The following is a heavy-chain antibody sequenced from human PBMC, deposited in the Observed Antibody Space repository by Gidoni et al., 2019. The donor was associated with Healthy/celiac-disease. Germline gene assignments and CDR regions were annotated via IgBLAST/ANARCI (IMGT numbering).Heavy chain of an antibody. V-gene: IGHV3-49*03. Sequence: VQFVGSGGGLVQPGGSLRLSCTDSGFTFGGYAMSWFRQAPGKGLEWVGFIRSKAYGGTTEYAASVKDRFTISRDDSKSIAYLQMNSLKTEDTAVYYCTRGKSSSWSNWFDPWGQGTLVTVSS. CDR1: GFTFGGYA. J-gene: IGHJ5*02. CDR3: TRGKSSSWSNWFDP. D-gene: IGHD6-13*01. CDR2: IRSKAYGGTT.